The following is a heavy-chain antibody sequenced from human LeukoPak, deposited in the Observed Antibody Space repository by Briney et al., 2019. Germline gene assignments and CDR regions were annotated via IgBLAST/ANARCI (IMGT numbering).Heavy chain of an antibody. CDR2: IYYSGST. D-gene: IGHD6-19*01. Sequence: SETLSLTCTVSGGSISSYYWSWIRQPPGKGLEWIGYIYYSGSTNYNPSLKSRVTISVDTSKNQFSLKLSSVTAADTAVYYCARSEVNSSGWYGGDYWGQGTLVTVSS. CDR3: ARSEVNSSGWYGGDY. J-gene: IGHJ4*02. V-gene: IGHV4-59*01. CDR1: GGSISSYY.